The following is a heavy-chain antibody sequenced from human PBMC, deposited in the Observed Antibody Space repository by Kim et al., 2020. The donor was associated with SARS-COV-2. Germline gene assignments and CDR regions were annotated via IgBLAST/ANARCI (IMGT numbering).Heavy chain of an antibody. J-gene: IGHJ3*02. CDR3: ARGSSSGFHPDAFDI. CDR2: IGTAGDT. V-gene: IGHV3-13*01. D-gene: IGHD3-22*01. CDR1: GITFSNYD. Sequence: GGSLRLSCAASGITFSNYDMHWVRQATGKGLEWVSTIGTAGDTYYPGSVKGRFTISRENAKNSLYLQMDSLSAGDTAVYYCARGSSSGFHPDAFDIWGQGTMVTVSS.